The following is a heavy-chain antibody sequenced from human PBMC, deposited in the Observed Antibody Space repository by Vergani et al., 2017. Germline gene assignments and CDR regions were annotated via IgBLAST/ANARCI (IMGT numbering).Heavy chain of an antibody. CDR2: IKQDGSEK. J-gene: IGHJ4*02. D-gene: IGHD3-22*01. Sequence: VQLVESGGGLVQPGGSLRLSCAASGFTFSSYWMSWVRQAPGKGLEGVANIKQDGSEKYYVDSVKGRFTISRDNAKNSLYLQMNSLRAEDTAVYYCARVLASRGYPLTDDYWGQGTLVTVSS. CDR3: ARVLASRGYPLTDDY. V-gene: IGHV3-7*01. CDR1: GFTFSSYW.